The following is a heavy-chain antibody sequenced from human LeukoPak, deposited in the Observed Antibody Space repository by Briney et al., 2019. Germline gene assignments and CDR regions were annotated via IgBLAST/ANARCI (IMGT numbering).Heavy chain of an antibody. V-gene: IGHV4-59*01. J-gene: IGHJ5*02. D-gene: IGHD3-16*01. CDR2: IYYSGST. CDR3: ARDPLGDINWFDP. CDR1: GGSISSYY. Sequence: KTSETLSLTCTVSGGSISSYYWSWIRQPPGKGLEWIGYIYYSGSTNYNPSLKSRVTISVDTSKNQFSLKLSSVPAADTAVYYCARDPLGDINWFDPWGQGTLVNVSS.